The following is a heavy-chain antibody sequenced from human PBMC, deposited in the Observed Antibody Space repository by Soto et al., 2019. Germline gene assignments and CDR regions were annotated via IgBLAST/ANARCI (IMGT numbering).Heavy chain of an antibody. J-gene: IGHJ4*02. V-gene: IGHV1-69*02. CDR1: GGTFSSYT. Sequence: SVKVSCKASGGTFSSYTISWVRQAPGQGLEWMGRIIPILGIANYAQKFQGRVTITADKSTSTAYMELSSLRSEDTAVYYCARGYSGYGEFDYWGQGTLVTVSS. D-gene: IGHD5-12*01. CDR2: IIPILGIA. CDR3: ARGYSGYGEFDY.